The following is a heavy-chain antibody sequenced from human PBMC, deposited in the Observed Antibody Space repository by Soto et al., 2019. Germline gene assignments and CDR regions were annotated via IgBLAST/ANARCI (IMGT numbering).Heavy chain of an antibody. V-gene: IGHV3-9*01. D-gene: IGHD2-2*01. CDR1: GFTFDDYA. Sequence: EVQLVESGGGLVQPGRSLRLSCAASGFTFDDYAMHWVRQAPGKGLEWVSGISWNGGSIGYADSVKGRFTISRDNAKNSLYLQMNSLRAEDTALYYCAKDIAPYCSSTSCLLDYWGQGTLVTVSS. CDR2: ISWNGGSI. J-gene: IGHJ4*02. CDR3: AKDIAPYCSSTSCLLDY.